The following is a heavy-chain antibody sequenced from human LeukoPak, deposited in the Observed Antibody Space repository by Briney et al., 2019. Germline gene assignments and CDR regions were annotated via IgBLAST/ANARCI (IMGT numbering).Heavy chain of an antibody. V-gene: IGHV1-69*13. CDR1: GGTFSSYA. Sequence: SVKVSCKASGGTFSSYAISWVRQASGQGLEWMGGIIPIFGTANYAQKFQGRVTITADESTSTAYMELSSLRSEDTAVYYCAREPLDCSGGSCYFDYWGQGTLVTVSS. J-gene: IGHJ4*02. CDR3: AREPLDCSGGSCYFDY. D-gene: IGHD2-15*01. CDR2: IIPIFGTA.